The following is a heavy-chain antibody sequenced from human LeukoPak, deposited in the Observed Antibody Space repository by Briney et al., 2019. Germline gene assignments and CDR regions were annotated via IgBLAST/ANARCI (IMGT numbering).Heavy chain of an antibody. CDR2: IYSGGTT. Sequence: PGGSLRLSCAASGFTVSSNFMSWVRQAPAKGLEWVSIIYSGGTTYYADSVKGRFTIPRDNSKNTLYLQMNNLRTEDTAVYYCARGLSTVTQIMTYWGQGTLVTVSS. CDR1: GFTVSSNF. D-gene: IGHD4-17*01. J-gene: IGHJ4*02. V-gene: IGHV3-66*02. CDR3: ARGLSTVTQIMTY.